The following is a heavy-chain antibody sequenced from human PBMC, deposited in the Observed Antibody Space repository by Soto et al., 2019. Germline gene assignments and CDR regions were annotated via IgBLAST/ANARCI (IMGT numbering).Heavy chain of an antibody. CDR1: GFTFSSYA. V-gene: IGHV3-23*01. D-gene: IGHD3-9*01. Sequence: GGSLRLSCAASGFTFSSYAMSWVRQAPGKGLEWVSAISGSSGSTYYADSVKGRFTISRDNSKNTLYLQMNSLRAEDTAVYYCAKDVRYFDWLRGYYFDYWGQGTLVTVSS. CDR2: ISGSSGST. J-gene: IGHJ4*02. CDR3: AKDVRYFDWLRGYYFDY.